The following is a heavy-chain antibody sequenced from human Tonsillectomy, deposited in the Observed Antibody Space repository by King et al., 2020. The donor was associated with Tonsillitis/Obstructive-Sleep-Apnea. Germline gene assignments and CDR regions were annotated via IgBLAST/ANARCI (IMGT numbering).Heavy chain of an antibody. V-gene: IGHV3-30*18. CDR2: ISYDGSNK. CDR3: AKEAAAVAYGMDV. D-gene: IGHD6-19*01. Sequence: QVQLVESGGGVVQPGRSLRLSCAASGFTFTSYGMHWVRQAPGKGLEWVAVISYDGSNKYYADSVKGRFTISRDNSKNTLYLQMNSLRAEDTAVYYCAKEAAAVAYGMDVWGQGTTVTVSS. CDR1: GFTFTSYG. J-gene: IGHJ6*02.